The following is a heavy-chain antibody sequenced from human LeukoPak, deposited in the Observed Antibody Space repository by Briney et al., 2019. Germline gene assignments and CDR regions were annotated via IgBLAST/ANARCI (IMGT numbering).Heavy chain of an antibody. CDR1: GFTFSTYA. J-gene: IGHJ4*02. V-gene: IGHV3-23*01. D-gene: IGHD3-22*01. CDR2: ITGSGGTT. CDR3: ARAYGTNGYYQLPIDY. Sequence: GSLRLSCSASGFTFSTYAMSWVRQAPGKGLEWVSGITGSGGTTDYADSVKGRFTISRDNSRNTLYLQMNSLRVEDTAVYYCARAYGTNGYYQLPIDYWGQGTLVTVSS.